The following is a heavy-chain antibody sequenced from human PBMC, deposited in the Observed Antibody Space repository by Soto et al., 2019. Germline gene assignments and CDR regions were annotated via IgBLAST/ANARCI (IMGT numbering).Heavy chain of an antibody. J-gene: IGHJ5*02. CDR1: GGSISSGDYF. CDR3: ARGISGGGPHVWFDP. CDR2: IYYSGST. D-gene: IGHD3-16*01. Sequence: SETVSLTCTVSGGSISSGDYFWSWIRQPPGEGLEWIGHIYYSGSTYYNPSLKSRVTISVDTSKNQFSLKLSSVTAADTAVYYCARGISGGGPHVWFDPWGQGTLVTVSS. V-gene: IGHV4-30-4*01.